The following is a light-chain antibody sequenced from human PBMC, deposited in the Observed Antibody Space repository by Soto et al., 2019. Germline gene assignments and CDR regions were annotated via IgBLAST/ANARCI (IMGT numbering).Light chain of an antibody. Sequence: QSVLTQPASVSGSPGQSITISCTGTSSDVGGYNLVSWYQHHPGRAPKLMLYEGSQRPSGVSNRFSGSKSGNTAFLTISGLQAEDEADYYCCSFAGTITFFVFGTGTKVTAL. J-gene: IGLJ1*01. CDR3: CSFAGTITFFV. V-gene: IGLV2-23*01. CDR1: SSDVGGYNL. CDR2: EGS.